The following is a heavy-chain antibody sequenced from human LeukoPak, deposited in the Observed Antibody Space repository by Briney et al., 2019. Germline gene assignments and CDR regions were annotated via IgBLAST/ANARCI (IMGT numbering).Heavy chain of an antibody. CDR2: IIPSGGST. D-gene: IGHD3-9*01. CDR3: AILTGYYKVSGLNLGIDY. CDR1: GYTFTSYY. Sequence: ASVKVSCKASGYTFTSYYMHWVRQAPGQGLEWMGIIIPSGGSTSYAQKFQGRVTMTRDTSTSTVYMELSSLRSEDTAVYYCAILTGYYKVSGLNLGIDYWGQGTLVTVSS. J-gene: IGHJ4*02. V-gene: IGHV1-46*01.